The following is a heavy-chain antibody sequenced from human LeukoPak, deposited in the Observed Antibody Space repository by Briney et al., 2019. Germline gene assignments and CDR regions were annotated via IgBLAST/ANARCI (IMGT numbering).Heavy chain of an antibody. Sequence: SETLSLTCTVSGGSISSSSYYWGWIRQPPGKGLEWIVSIHYSGNTYYNPSLKSRVPISVDTSKNQFSLKWRSVTAADTAVYYCGRHADSSSYVHLDYWGQGTLVTVSS. CDR3: GRHADSSSYVHLDY. V-gene: IGHV4-39*01. D-gene: IGHD6-13*01. CDR2: IHYSGNT. CDR1: GGSISSSSYY. J-gene: IGHJ4*02.